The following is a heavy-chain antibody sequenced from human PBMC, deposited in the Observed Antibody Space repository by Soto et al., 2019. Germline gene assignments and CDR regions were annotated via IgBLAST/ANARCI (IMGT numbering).Heavy chain of an antibody. J-gene: IGHJ6*03. D-gene: IGHD3-16*01. V-gene: IGHV3-11*01. CDR1: GFTFSDYY. CDR2: ISSSGSTI. CDR3: AKLALGLQPYHMDV. Sequence: PGGSLRLSCAASGFTFSDYYMSWIRQAPGKGLEWVSYISSSGSTIYYADSVKGRFTISRDNAKNSLYLQMNSLRAEDTAVYYCAKLALGLQPYHMDVWGEGTTVTFSS.